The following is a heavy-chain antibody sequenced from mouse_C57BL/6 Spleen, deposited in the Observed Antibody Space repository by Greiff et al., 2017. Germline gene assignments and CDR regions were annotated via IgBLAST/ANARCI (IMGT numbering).Heavy chain of an antibody. CDR2: INPSNGGT. Sequence: QVQLQQPGTELVKPGASVKLSCKASGYTFTSYWMHWVKQRPGQGLEWIGNINPSNGGTNYNEKFKSKATLTVDKSSSTAYMQLSSLTSEDSAVYCCAREETGTWAMDYWGQGTSVTVSS. CDR1: GYTFTSYW. CDR3: AREETGTWAMDY. V-gene: IGHV1-53*01. D-gene: IGHD4-1*01. J-gene: IGHJ4*01.